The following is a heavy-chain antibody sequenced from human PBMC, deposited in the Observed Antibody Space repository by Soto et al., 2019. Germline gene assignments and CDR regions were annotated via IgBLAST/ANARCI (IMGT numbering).Heavy chain of an antibody. Sequence: SETLSLTCTVSGGSISSYYWSWIRQPPGKGLEWIGYIYYSGSTNYNPSLKSRVTISVDTSKNQFSLKLSSVTAADTAVYYCARARWLRGYCSGGSCLGFDPWGQGTLVTVS. CDR1: GGSISSYY. CDR3: ARARWLRGYCSGGSCLGFDP. J-gene: IGHJ5*02. D-gene: IGHD2-15*01. CDR2: IYYSGST. V-gene: IGHV4-59*01.